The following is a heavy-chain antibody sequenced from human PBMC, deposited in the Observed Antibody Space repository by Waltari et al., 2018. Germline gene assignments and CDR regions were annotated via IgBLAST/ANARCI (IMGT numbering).Heavy chain of an antibody. D-gene: IGHD2-2*03. J-gene: IGHJ4*02. Sequence: QVQLQESGPGLLQPSETLSPTCGVSGYFLHTGFYWGWIRQSPGKGLEWIATIYHDGTTFYNPSLKSRVTISMDTSKNQFSLSLKSVTATDTAVYYCTRQVLGYCTSAACRRLESWGQGTPVTVSS. CDR1: GYFLHTGFY. V-gene: IGHV4-38-2*01. CDR3: TRQVLGYCTSAACRRLES. CDR2: IYHDGTT.